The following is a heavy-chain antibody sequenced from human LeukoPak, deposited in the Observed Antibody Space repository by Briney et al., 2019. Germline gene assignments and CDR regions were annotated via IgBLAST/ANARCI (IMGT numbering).Heavy chain of an antibody. CDR3: ARGSAYSGIGQNFDY. CDR2: ISYDGSNK. CDR1: GFTFSSYA. Sequence: PGGSLRLSCAASGFTFSSYAMHWVRQAPGKGLEGVAVISYDGSNKYYADSVKGRFTISRDNSKNTLYLQMNRLRAEDTAVYYCARGSAYSGIGQNFDYWGQGTLVTVSS. V-gene: IGHV3-30*04. J-gene: IGHJ4*02. D-gene: IGHD1-26*01.